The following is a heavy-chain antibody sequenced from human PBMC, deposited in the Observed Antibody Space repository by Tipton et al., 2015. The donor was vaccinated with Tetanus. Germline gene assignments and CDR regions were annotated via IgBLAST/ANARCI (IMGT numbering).Heavy chain of an antibody. CDR1: GYSFSSYW. CDR2: IYPGDSDT. V-gene: IGHV5-51*01. Sequence: QLVQSGAEVRKPGESLKISCQTSGYSFSSYWIGWVRQVPGKGLEWMGIIYPGDSDTRYSPSFQGQVTISADKSISTAYLQWSSLKASDSAVYYCARLGYCSGGSCSLIDCWGQGPLVNVSS. J-gene: IGHJ4*02. CDR3: ARLGYCSGGSCSLIDC. D-gene: IGHD2-15*01.